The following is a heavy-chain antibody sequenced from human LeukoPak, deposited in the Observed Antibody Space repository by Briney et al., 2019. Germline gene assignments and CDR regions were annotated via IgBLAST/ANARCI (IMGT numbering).Heavy chain of an antibody. CDR3: AKDPSSGYSSSRNWFGP. V-gene: IGHV3-23*01. D-gene: IGHD6-13*01. J-gene: IGHJ5*02. CDR1: GFTFSSYA. CDR2: ISGSGGST. Sequence: GGSLRLSCAASGFTFSSYAMHWVRQAPGKGLEWVSAISGSGGSTYYADSVKGRFTISRDNSKNTLYLQMNSLRAEDTAVYYCAKDPSSGYSSSRNWFGPWGQGTLVTVSS.